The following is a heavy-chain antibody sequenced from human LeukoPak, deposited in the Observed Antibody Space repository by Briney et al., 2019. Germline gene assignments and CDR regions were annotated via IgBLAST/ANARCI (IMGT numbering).Heavy chain of an antibody. D-gene: IGHD2-2*01. CDR1: GYTFTGYH. CDR3: ARDYCSSTSCLFDY. V-gene: IGHV1-2*06. Sequence: ASVTVSFKASGYTFTGYHMHWVRQAPGQGLEWMGRINPNSGDTNYAQKFQGRVTMTRDTSISTAYMELSRLRSDDTAVYYCARDYCSSTSCLFDYWGQGTLVTVSS. CDR2: INPNSGDT. J-gene: IGHJ4*02.